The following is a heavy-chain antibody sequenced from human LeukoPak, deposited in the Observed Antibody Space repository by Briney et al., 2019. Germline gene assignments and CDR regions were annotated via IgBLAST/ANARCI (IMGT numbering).Heavy chain of an antibody. CDR2: IYYSGST. CDR3: ARHAHTEGDEPPFDY. J-gene: IGHJ4*02. V-gene: IGHV4-39*01. D-gene: IGHD1-14*01. CDR1: GGSISSSSYY. Sequence: PSETLSLTCTVSGGSISSSSYYWGWIRQPPGRGVVWVGSIYYSGSTYYNPSLKSRVIISVDTSKNQFSLKLSSVTAADTAVYYCARHAHTEGDEPPFDYLGQGTLVTVSS.